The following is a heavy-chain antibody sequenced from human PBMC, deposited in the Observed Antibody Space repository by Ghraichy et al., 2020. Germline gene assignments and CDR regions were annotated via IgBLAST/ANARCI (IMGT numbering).Heavy chain of an antibody. CDR2: IGTAGAT. Sequence: GESLNISCAASGFTFSSYDMHWVRQATGKGLEWVSAIGTAGATYYPGSVKGRFTISRENAKNSLYLQMNSLRAGDTAVYSCARGTRNYYYGMDVWVQGTTVTVSS. CDR1: GFTFSSYD. D-gene: IGHD2-8*01. V-gene: IGHV3-13*01. J-gene: IGHJ6*02. CDR3: ARGTRNYYYGMDV.